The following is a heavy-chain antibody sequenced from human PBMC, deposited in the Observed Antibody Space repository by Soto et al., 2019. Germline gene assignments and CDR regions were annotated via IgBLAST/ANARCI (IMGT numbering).Heavy chain of an antibody. CDR3: ARGLAARLVY. Sequence: QVQLVESGGCVVQPGRSLRLSCAASGFTFSSYAMHWVRQAPGKGLEWVAVISYDGSNKYYADSVKGRFTISRDNSKNTLYLQMNSLRAEDTAVYYCARGLAARLVYWGQGTLVTVSS. CDR2: ISYDGSNK. CDR1: GFTFSSYA. J-gene: IGHJ4*02. V-gene: IGHV3-30-3*01. D-gene: IGHD6-6*01.